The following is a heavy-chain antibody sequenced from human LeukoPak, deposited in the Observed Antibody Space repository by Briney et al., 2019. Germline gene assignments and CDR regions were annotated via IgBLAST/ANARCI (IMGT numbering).Heavy chain of an antibody. CDR1: GGTFSSYA. V-gene: IGHV1-69*13. Sequence: ASVKVSFTASGGTFSSYAISWVRQAPGQGLEWMGGIIPIFGTANYAQKFQGRVTITADESTSTAYMELSSLRSEDTAVYYCARAPSPAAGIDYWGQGTLVTVSS. D-gene: IGHD6-13*01. CDR2: IIPIFGTA. CDR3: ARAPSPAAGIDY. J-gene: IGHJ4*02.